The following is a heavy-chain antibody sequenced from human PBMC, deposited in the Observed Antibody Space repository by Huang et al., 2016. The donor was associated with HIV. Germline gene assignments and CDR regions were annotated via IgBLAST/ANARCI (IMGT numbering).Heavy chain of an antibody. CDR3: ARRMAGWDDVFDM. Sequence: QVQLVESGGGLVKPGGSLRLSCAASGLVLSDHYMNWIRQGRGKGMEWISYISLSGTTRRYADSVKGRFTISRDNAKKSLFLEMNSLRVEDTAVYYCARRMAGWDDVFDMWGQGTMVTVSS. J-gene: IGHJ3*02. V-gene: IGHV3-11*01. D-gene: IGHD6-19*01. CDR2: ISLSGTTR. CDR1: GLVLSDHY.